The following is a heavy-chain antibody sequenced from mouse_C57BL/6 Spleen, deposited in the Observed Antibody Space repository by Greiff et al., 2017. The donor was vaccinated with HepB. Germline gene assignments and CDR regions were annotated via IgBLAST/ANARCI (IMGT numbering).Heavy chain of an antibody. V-gene: IGHV5-17*01. CDR3: ARRVTTVVATNAMDY. D-gene: IGHD1-1*01. Sequence: EVQVVESGGGLVKPGGSLKLSCAASGFTFSDYGMHWVRQAPEKGLEWVAYISSGSSTIYYADTVKGRFTISRDNAKNTQFLQMTSLRSEDTAMYYCARRVTTVVATNAMDYWGQGTSVTVSS. CDR1: GFTFSDYG. J-gene: IGHJ4*01. CDR2: ISSGSSTI.